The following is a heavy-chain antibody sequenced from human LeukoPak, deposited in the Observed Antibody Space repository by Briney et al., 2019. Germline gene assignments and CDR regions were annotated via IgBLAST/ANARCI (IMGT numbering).Heavy chain of an antibody. CDR3: ARDLRDSSSWYPVRYGGLDY. J-gene: IGHJ4*02. D-gene: IGHD6-13*01. Sequence: ASVKVSCKASGGTFSSFSINWVRQAPGQGLEWMGWISAYNGNTNYAQKLQGRVTMTTDTSTSTAYMELRSLRSDDTAVYYCARDLRDSSSWYPVRYGGLDYWGQGTLVTVSS. CDR2: ISAYNGNT. V-gene: IGHV1-18*01. CDR1: GGTFSSFS.